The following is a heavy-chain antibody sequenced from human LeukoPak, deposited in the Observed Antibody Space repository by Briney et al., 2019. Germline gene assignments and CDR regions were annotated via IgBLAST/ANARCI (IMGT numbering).Heavy chain of an antibody. J-gene: IGHJ4*02. V-gene: IGHV4-59*08. CDR3: ARHRIGSYSLDS. CDR1: GGSISGYY. Sequence: PSETLSLTCTVSGGSISGYYWSWIRQPPGKGLEWIGYIYYSGSTNHNPSLKSRVTMSVDTSKNHFSPRLSSVTAADTAVYYCARHRIGSYSLDSWGQGILVTVSS. D-gene: IGHD1-26*01. CDR2: IYYSGST.